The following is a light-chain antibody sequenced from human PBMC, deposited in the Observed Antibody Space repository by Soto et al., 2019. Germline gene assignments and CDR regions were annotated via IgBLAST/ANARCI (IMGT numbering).Light chain of an antibody. CDR3: QQAYDIPRT. CDR1: QSISKY. Sequence: DIQMTQSPSSLSAPVGDRVTLTCRATQSISKYLNWYQQEPGKAPNLLIYSTSTLQSGVPSRFSGSGSGTDFTLTINSLQPEDFATYYCQQAYDIPRTFGQGTKVDIK. J-gene: IGKJ1*01. CDR2: STS. V-gene: IGKV1-39*01.